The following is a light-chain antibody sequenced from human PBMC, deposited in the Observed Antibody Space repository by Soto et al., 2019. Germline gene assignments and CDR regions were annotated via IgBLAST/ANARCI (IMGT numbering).Light chain of an antibody. V-gene: IGLV2-14*01. CDR3: SSYTSSSTVV. CDR2: EVS. J-gene: IGLJ2*01. Sequence: QSALTQPASVSGSPGQSITIPCTGTSSDVGGYKYVSWYQQHPGKAPKLMIYEVSNRPSGVSNRFSGSKSGNTASLTISGLQAEDEADYYCSSYTSSSTVVFGGGTKVTVL. CDR1: SSDVGGYKY.